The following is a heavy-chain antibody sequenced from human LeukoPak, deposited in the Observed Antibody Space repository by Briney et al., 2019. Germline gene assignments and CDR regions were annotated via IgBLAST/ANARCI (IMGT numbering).Heavy chain of an antibody. CDR2: IYPDDSDT. V-gene: IGHV5-51*01. J-gene: IGHJ4*02. D-gene: IGHD3-22*01. CDR1: GYNFTNYW. CDR3: ARPNYFDRSGYYAY. Sequence: GGSLKISCKASGYNFTNYWIGWVRQMPGKGPEWVGIIYPDDSDTRYSPSFQGQVTISADKSISTAYLQWSRLKASDTALYYCARPNYFDRSGYYAYWGRGTPVTVSS.